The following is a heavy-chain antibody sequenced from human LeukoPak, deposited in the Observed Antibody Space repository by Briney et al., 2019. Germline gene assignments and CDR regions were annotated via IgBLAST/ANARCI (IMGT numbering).Heavy chain of an antibody. CDR1: GFTFSSYA. Sequence: GGSLRLSCAASGFTFSSYAMSWVRQAPGKGLEWVSTISGNGRSTYYGDSVKGRFTISRDNSKNTLSPQMNSLRAEDTAVYYCAKEYYVLLVYALGGSFDYWGRGTLVTVSS. J-gene: IGHJ4*02. CDR3: AKEYYVLLVYALGGSFDY. CDR2: ISGNGRST. D-gene: IGHD2-8*02. V-gene: IGHV3-23*01.